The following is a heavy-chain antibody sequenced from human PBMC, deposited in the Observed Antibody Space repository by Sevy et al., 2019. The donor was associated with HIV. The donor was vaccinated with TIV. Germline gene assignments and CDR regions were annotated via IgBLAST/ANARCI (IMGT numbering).Heavy chain of an antibody. J-gene: IGHJ6*02. CDR1: GFTFSSYA. V-gene: IGHV3-23*01. CDR3: ANIIAAAAKGYYYYGMDV. CDR2: ISGSGGST. D-gene: IGHD6-13*01. Sequence: GGSLRLSCAASGFTFSSYAMSWVRQAPGKGLEWVSAISGSGGSTYYADSVKGRFTISRDNSKNTLYLQMNSLRAEDTAVYYCANIIAAAAKGYYYYGMDVWGQWTTVTVSS.